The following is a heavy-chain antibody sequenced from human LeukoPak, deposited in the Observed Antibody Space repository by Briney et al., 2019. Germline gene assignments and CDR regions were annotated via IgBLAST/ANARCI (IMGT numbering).Heavy chain of an antibody. D-gene: IGHD2-15*01. V-gene: IGHV4-39*01. Sequence: SETLSLTCTVSGGSITISSGYYWGWIRQPPGKGLEWIGSIYSSGITNYNPSLKSRVTISVDSSKNQFSLRLSSVTAADTAVYYCARPNQDCVGDGCYSGNYWGQGTLVTVSS. J-gene: IGHJ4*02. CDR1: GGSITISSGYY. CDR3: ARPNQDCVGDGCYSGNY. CDR2: IYSSGIT.